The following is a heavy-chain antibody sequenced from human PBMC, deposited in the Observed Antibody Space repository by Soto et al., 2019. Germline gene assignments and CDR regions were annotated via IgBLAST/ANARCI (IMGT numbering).Heavy chain of an antibody. CDR3: VRGFVYCGFNSMGYFDS. J-gene: IGHJ4*02. V-gene: IGHV4-59*01. D-gene: IGHD3-3*02. CDR2: IYFNGRT. Sequence: SETRYRTWSVSGVSMNNYYWNWIRQPPGKGLEWVGYIYFNGRTHYNPSLKSRVTISEDSSKNQFFLKLSSVTAADTAVNYCVRGFVYCGFNSMGYFDSWGRGALVTVSS. CDR1: GVSMNNYY.